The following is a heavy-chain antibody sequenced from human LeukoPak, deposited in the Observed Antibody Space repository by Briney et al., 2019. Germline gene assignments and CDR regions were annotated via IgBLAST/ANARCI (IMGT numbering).Heavy chain of an antibody. CDR3: ARRGPNYYGSGSHDWFDP. V-gene: IGHV4-34*01. Sequence: SETLSLTCAVYGGSFSGYYWSWIRQPPGKGLEWIGEINHSGSTNYNPSLKSRVTISVDTSNKQFSLNLSSVTAADTAVYYCARRGPNYYGSGSHDWFDPWGQGTLVIVSS. J-gene: IGHJ5*02. CDR1: GGSFSGYY. D-gene: IGHD3-10*01. CDR2: INHSGST.